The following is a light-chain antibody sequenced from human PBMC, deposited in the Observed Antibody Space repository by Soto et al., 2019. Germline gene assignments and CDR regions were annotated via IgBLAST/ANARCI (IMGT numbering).Light chain of an antibody. CDR1: QNVNRW. CDR2: KAS. V-gene: IGKV1-5*03. J-gene: IGKJ3*01. CDR3: QQGIT. Sequence: DIQMTQSPSTLSASVGDRVTITCRANQNVNRWLAWYQQKPGKAPKLLIYKASTLESGVPSRFSGSGSGTEFTLTISSLQPDDFATYYCQQGITFGPGTKVDIK.